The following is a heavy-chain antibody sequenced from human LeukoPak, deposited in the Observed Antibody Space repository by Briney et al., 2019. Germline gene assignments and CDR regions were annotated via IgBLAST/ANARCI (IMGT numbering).Heavy chain of an antibody. CDR2: ISSSSSTI. V-gene: IGHV3-48*01. CDR1: GFTFSSYS. D-gene: IGHD2-2*02. Sequence: GGSLRLSCAASGFTFSSYSMNWVRQAPGKGLEWVSYISSSSSTIYYADSVKGRFTVSRDNAKNSLYLQMNSLRAEDTAVYYCARAAAAIRNWFDPWGQGTLVTVSS. J-gene: IGHJ5*02. CDR3: ARAAAAIRNWFDP.